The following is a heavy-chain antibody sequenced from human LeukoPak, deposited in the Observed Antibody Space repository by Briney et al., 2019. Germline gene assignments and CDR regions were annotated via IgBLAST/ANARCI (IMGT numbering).Heavy chain of an antibody. D-gene: IGHD6-19*01. CDR2: ISYDGSNK. CDR3: ARDLSAAFDF. V-gene: IGHV3-30-3*01. Sequence: GGSLRLSCAASGFTFSSYDMHWVRQAPGKGLEWVAGISYDGSNKYYADSVKGRFTISRDNSKNTLLLDMSNLRVEDTALYYCARDLSAAFDFWGQGVPVTVSS. CDR1: GFTFSSYD. J-gene: IGHJ4*02.